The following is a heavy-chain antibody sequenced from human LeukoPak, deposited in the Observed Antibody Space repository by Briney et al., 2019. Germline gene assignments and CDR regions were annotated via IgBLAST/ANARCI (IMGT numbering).Heavy chain of an antibody. CDR2: LSHDDINE. Sequence: GGSLRLSCEASGFTFSSFAMHWVRQAPGKGLEWVAVLSHDDINEFYADSVKGRFIISRDNSKNTVYLQMNSLRVEDTAVYYCARDLRDCSSASCNVLHFLMDAWGQGTTVTVSS. CDR3: ARDLRDCSSASCNVLHFLMDA. CDR1: GFTFSSFA. J-gene: IGHJ6*02. V-gene: IGHV3-30*03. D-gene: IGHD2-2*01.